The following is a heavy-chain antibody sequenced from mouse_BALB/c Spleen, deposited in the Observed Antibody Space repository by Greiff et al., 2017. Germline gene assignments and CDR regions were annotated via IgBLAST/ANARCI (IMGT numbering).Heavy chain of an antibody. CDR3: ARGLRLPFDY. J-gene: IGHJ2*01. D-gene: IGHD1-2*01. V-gene: IGHV3-2*02. Sequence: EVKLQESGPGLVKPSQSLSLTCTVTGYSITSDYAWNWIRQFPGNKLEWMGYISYSGSTSYNPSLKSRISITRDTSKNQFFLQLNSVTTEDTATYYCARGLRLPFDYWGQGTTLTVSS. CDR1: GYSITSDYA. CDR2: ISYSGST.